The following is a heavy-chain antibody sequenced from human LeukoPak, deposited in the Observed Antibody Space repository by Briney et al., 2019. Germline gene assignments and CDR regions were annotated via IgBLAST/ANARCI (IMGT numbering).Heavy chain of an antibody. CDR1: GGSVSSNSAA. CDR2: TYYRSKWYN. CDR3: ARGGIAAADYDPLLFDY. Sequence: SQTLSLTCAIPGGSVSSNSAAWNWIRQSPSRGLEWLGRTYYRSKWYNDYAVSVKSRITINPDTSKNQFSLQLNSVTPEDTAVYYCARGGIAAADYDPLLFDYWGQGTLVTVSS. D-gene: IGHD6-13*01. J-gene: IGHJ4*02. V-gene: IGHV6-1*01.